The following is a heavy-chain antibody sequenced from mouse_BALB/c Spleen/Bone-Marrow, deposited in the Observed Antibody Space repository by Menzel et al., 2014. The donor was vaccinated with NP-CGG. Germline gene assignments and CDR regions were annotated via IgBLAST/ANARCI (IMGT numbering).Heavy chain of an antibody. CDR1: GYAFSVYW. J-gene: IGHJ2*01. CDR3: ARGGISVDY. Sequence: QVQLQQSGAELVRPGSSVKISCKASGYAFSVYWMNWVRQRPGQGLEWIGQICPGDGDTNYNGKFKGRATLTADKSSNTAYMQLSSLTSEDSAVYFCARGGISVDYWGQGTTLTVSS. V-gene: IGHV1-80*01. CDR2: ICPGDGDT.